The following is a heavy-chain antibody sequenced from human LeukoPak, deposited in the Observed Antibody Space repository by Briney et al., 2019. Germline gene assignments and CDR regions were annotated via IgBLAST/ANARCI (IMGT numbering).Heavy chain of an antibody. J-gene: IGHJ4*02. CDR2: ISGDGGST. D-gene: IGHD5-18*01. Sequence: GSLRLSCAASGFTFDDYAMHWVRQAPGKGLEWVSLISGDGGSTYYADSVKGRFTISRDSSKNSLYLQMNSLRTEDTALYYCANDVDTAMPRDYWGQGTLVTVSS. CDR1: GFTFDDYA. V-gene: IGHV3-43*02. CDR3: ANDVDTAMPRDY.